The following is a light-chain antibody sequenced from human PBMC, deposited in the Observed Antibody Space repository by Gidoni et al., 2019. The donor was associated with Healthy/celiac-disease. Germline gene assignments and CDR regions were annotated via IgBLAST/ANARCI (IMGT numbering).Light chain of an antibody. V-gene: IGKV3-11*01. Sequence: EIVLTQSPATLSLSPGERATLSCRSSQSVSSSLAWYHQKPGQAPRLLFYDASKRATGIPARFSGSGSGTDFTLTISILEPEDFAVYYCQQRSNWPPGFTFXPXTKVDIK. CDR2: DAS. J-gene: IGKJ3*01. CDR3: QQRSNWPPGFT. CDR1: QSVSSS.